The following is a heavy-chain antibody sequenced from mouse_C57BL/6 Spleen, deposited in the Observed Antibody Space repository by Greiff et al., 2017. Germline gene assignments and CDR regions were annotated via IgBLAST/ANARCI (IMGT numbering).Heavy chain of an antibody. J-gene: IGHJ2*01. CDR1: GFTFSDYY. CDR3: ARERDWDLDY. D-gene: IGHD4-1*01. V-gene: IGHV5-16*01. CDR2: INYDGSST. Sequence: EVKLVESEGGLVQPGSSMKLSCTASGFTFSDYYMAWVRQVPEKGLEWVANINYDGSSTYYLDSLKSRFIISRDNAKNILYLQMSSLKSEDTATYYCARERDWDLDYWGQGTTLTVSS.